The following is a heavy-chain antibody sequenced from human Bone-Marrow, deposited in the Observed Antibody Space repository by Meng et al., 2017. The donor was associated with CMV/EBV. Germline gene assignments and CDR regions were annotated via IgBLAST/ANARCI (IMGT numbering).Heavy chain of an antibody. CDR3: AKCRSGIPAALNH. J-gene: IGHJ5*02. D-gene: IGHD6-13*01. CDR2: ISDSGGNT. Sequence: GGSLRLCCAASGFTFSNYAMTWVRQAPGKGLEWVSTISDSGGNTYYADSVKGRFTISSDNSKNTLYLQMNSLRAEDTAVYYCAKCRSGIPAALNHWGQGTLVTVSS. V-gene: IGHV3-23*01. CDR1: GFTFSNYA.